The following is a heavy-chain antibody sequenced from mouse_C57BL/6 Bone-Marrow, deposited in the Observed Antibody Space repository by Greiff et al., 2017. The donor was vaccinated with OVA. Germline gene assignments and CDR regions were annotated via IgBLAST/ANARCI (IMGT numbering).Heavy chain of an antibody. V-gene: IGHV5-9*01. Sequence: EVKLVESGGGLVKPGGSLKLSCAASGFTFSSYTMSWVRQTPEKRLEWVATISGGGGNTYYPDSVKGRFTISRDNAKNTLYLQMSSLRSEDTALYYWVRDSYCYGSSYWYFDVWGTGTTVTVSS. D-gene: IGHD1-1*01. J-gene: IGHJ1*03. CDR2: ISGGGGNT. CDR3: VRDSYCYGSSYWYFDV. CDR1: GFTFSSYT.